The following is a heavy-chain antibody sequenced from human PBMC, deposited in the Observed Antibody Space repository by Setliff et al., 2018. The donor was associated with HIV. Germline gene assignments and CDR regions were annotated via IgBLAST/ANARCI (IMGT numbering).Heavy chain of an antibody. J-gene: IGHJ4*02. CDR2: ISSNGDVK. CDR3: ARRADGDLDQ. V-gene: IGHV3-11*04. Sequence: PGGSLRLSCTVSGFTFSDYYMSWIRQAPGKGLEWLSYISSNGDVKKYADSVKGRFTISRDNAKNSLYLQMNSLRAEDTAVYYCARRADGDLDQWGQGTLVTVSS. CDR1: GFTFSDYY.